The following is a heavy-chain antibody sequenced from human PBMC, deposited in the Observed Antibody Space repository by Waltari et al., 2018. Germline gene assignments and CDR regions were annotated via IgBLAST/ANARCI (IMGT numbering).Heavy chain of an antibody. Sequence: EVQLVESGGGLVQPGGSLRLSCAASGFTFSSYWMSWVRQAPGKGLEWVANIKQDGSEKYYVDSVKGRSTISRDNAKNSLYLQMNSLRAEDTTVYYCAREEYSSSSGGFDYWGQGTLVTVSS. D-gene: IGHD6-6*01. J-gene: IGHJ4*02. V-gene: IGHV3-7*01. CDR1: GFTFSSYW. CDR2: IKQDGSEK. CDR3: AREEYSSSSGGFDY.